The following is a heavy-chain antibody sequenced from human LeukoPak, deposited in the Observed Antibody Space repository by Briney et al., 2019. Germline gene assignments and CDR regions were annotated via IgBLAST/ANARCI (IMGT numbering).Heavy chain of an antibody. J-gene: IGHJ4*02. Sequence: GASVRVSCKASGGTSSNFAISWVRQAPGQGLEWMGGIIPIFGTANYAQKFQGRVTITADESTSTAYMELSSLRSEDTAVYYCARDRSGYSPMVYWGQGTLVTVSS. D-gene: IGHD3-3*01. CDR3: ARDRSGYSPMVY. CDR2: IIPIFGTA. CDR1: GGTSSNFA. V-gene: IGHV1-69*13.